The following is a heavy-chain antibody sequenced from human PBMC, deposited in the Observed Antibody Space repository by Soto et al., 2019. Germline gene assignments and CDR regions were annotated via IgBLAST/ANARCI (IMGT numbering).Heavy chain of an antibody. J-gene: IGHJ3*02. CDR2: IRGSDEST. CDR3: AKSRSVEDGFDS. CDR1: GFPFNNYA. Sequence: EAQLLESGGGLVQPGGSLRLSCAASGFPFNNYAMSWVRQAPGKGLEWVSAIRGSDESTYYAQSVKGRFTISRDNSKNTLNMQMNSLGAEDTAVYYCAKSRSVEDGFDSWGQGTMVTVSS. V-gene: IGHV3-23*01.